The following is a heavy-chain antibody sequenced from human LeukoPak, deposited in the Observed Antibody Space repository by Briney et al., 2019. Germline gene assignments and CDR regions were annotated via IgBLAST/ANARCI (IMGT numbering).Heavy chain of an antibody. CDR1: GDSITTSNW. V-gene: IGHV4-4*02. CDR2: IYHRGNT. J-gene: IGHJ4*02. CDR3: ATSRDGYNHFDY. Sequence: PSETLSLTCVVSGDSITTSNWWNWVRQPPGKGLEWIGKIYHRGNTNNNPSLKSRVTMSVDRSKNQFSLNLTSVTAVDTAVYYCATSRDGYNHFDYWGQGILVTVSS. D-gene: IGHD5-24*01.